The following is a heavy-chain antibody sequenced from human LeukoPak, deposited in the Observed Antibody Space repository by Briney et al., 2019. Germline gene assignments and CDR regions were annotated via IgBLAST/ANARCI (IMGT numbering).Heavy chain of an antibody. V-gene: IGHV1-69*05. Sequence: GASVKVSCKASGGTFSSYAISWVRQAPGQGLEWMGGIIPIFGTANYAQKLQGRVTMTTDTSTSTAYMELRRLRSDDTAVYYCARSPITGWFGELLSELDYWGQGTLVTVSS. CDR1: GGTFSSYA. CDR2: IIPIFGTA. CDR3: ARSPITGWFGELLSELDY. D-gene: IGHD3-10*01. J-gene: IGHJ4*02.